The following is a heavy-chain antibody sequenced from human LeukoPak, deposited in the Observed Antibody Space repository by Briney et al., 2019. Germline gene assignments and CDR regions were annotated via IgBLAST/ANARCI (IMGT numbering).Heavy chain of an antibody. J-gene: IGHJ4*02. CDR2: IYRSGNT. D-gene: IGHD6-19*01. V-gene: IGHV4-39*07. CDR1: GGSISSSSYY. Sequence: PSETLSLTCTVSGGSISSSSYYWGWIRQPPGKGLEWIGSIYRSGNTYYNPSLKSRVTISVDTSKNQFSLKLSSVTAADTAVYYCARIKQWLVRRYFDYWGQGTLVTVSS. CDR3: ARIKQWLVRRYFDY.